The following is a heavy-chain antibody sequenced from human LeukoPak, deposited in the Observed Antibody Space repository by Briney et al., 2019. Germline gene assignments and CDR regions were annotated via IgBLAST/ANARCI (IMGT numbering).Heavy chain of an antibody. V-gene: IGHV3-33*01. CDR1: GFNFSNYA. D-gene: IGHD6-19*01. Sequence: GRSLRLSCAASGFNFSNYAMHWVRQAPGKGLKWVAVISNDGTNKYYEDFVKGRFTISRDNSKNTLYLEMNTLRVEDTAVYYCAREVAVAGNRRWFDPWGQGTLVTVSS. J-gene: IGHJ5*02. CDR2: ISNDGTNK. CDR3: AREVAVAGNRRWFDP.